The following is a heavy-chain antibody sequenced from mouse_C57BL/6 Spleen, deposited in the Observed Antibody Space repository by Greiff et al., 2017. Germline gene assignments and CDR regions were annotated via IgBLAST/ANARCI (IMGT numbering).Heavy chain of an antibody. Sequence: EVKVEESGPGLVKPSQSLSLTCSVTGYSITSGYYWNWIRQFPGNKLEWMGYISYDGSNNYNPSLKNRISITRDTSKNQFFLKLNSVTTEDTATYYCAREGLYGSSYWYFDVWGTGTTVTVSS. V-gene: IGHV3-6*01. CDR3: AREGLYGSSYWYFDV. D-gene: IGHD1-1*01. J-gene: IGHJ1*03. CDR2: ISYDGSN. CDR1: GYSITSGYY.